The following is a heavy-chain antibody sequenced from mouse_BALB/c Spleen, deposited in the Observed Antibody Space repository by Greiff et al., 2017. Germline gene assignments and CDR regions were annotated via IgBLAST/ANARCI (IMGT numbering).Heavy chain of an antibody. Sequence: VQLQQSGAELVKPGASVKLSCTASGFNIKDTYMHWVKQRPEQGLEWIGRIDPANGNTTYDPKFQGKATITADTSSNTAYLQLSSLTAADTAVYYSANYEGDYLDYWGQGTTLTVSA. V-gene: IGHV14-3*02. J-gene: IGHJ2*01. CDR2: IDPANGNT. D-gene: IGHD2-4*01. CDR1: GFNIKDTY. CDR3: ANYEGDYLDY.